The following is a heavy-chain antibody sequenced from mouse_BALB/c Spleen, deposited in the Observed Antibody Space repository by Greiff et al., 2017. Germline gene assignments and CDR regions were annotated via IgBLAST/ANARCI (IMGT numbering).Heavy chain of an antibody. CDR3: ARGGDLLWFAY. Sequence: VQLKQSGPELVKPGASVKMSCKASGYTFTSYVMHWVKQKPGQGLEWIGYINPYNDGTKYNEKFKGKATLTSDKSSSTAYMELSSLTSEDTAVYYCARGGDLLWFAYWGQGTLVTVSA. CDR2: INPYNDGT. J-gene: IGHJ3*01. CDR1: GYTFTSYV. V-gene: IGHV1-14*01. D-gene: IGHD2-1*01.